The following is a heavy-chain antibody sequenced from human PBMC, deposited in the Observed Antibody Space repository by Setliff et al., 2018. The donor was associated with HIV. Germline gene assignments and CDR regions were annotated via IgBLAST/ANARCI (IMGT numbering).Heavy chain of an antibody. D-gene: IGHD1-26*01. CDR3: ARSPSGGWWEGGVAFDI. Sequence: GSLRLSCVASGFTFRNFAMNWVRQAPGKGLEWVSSISSSGTYMYYEDSLRGRFTISRDNAKTSLYLQMSSLRAEDTALYYCARSPSGGWWEGGVAFDIWGRGTMVTVSS. J-gene: IGHJ3*02. V-gene: IGHV3-21*01. CDR2: ISSSGTYM. CDR1: GFTFRNFA.